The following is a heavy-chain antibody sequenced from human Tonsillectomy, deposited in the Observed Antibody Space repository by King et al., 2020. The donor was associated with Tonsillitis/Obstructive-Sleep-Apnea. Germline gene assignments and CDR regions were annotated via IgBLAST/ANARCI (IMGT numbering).Heavy chain of an antibody. J-gene: IGHJ4*02. Sequence: VQLVESGGGLVQPGGSLRLSCTASGFTFSSYWMGWVRQAPGKGLEWVANIKQDGSEKKYVDYVKGRFTISRDNAKNSLFLQMNSLRAEDTAVYYCAREKLQGFDYWGQGTLVTVSS. V-gene: IGHV3-7*04. CDR1: GFTFSSYW. CDR3: AREKLQGFDY. D-gene: IGHD2-15*01. CDR2: IKQDGSEK.